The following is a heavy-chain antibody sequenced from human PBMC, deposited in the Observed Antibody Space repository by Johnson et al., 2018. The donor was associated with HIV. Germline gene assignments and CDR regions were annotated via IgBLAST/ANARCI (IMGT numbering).Heavy chain of an antibody. CDR1: GFTFSSYW. D-gene: IGHD3-22*01. V-gene: IGHV3-74*01. Sequence: VQLVESGGGVVQPGRSLRLSCAASGFTFSSYWMHWVRQAPGKGPVWVSRINSDGSSTNYADSVKGRFSISRDNAENTLYLQMNSLRAEDTAVYYCARERDYYDSGGYWVDAFDIWGQGTMVTVSS. J-gene: IGHJ3*02. CDR2: INSDGSST. CDR3: ARERDYYDSGGYWVDAFDI.